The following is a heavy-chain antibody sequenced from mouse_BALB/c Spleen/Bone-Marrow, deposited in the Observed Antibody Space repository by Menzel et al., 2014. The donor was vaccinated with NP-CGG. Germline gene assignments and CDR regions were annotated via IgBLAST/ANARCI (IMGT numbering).Heavy chain of an antibody. D-gene: IGHD1-1*01. CDR1: GFNIKDTY. CDR2: IDPANGNT. J-gene: IGHJ2*01. Sequence: VQLQQSGAELVKPGASVKLSCTASGFNIKDTYMHWVKQRPEQGLEWIGRIDPANGNTKYDPKFQGKATITADTSSNTAHLQLSSLTSEDTAVYYCARYCYGYYFDYWGQGTTLTVSS. CDR3: ARYCYGYYFDY. V-gene: IGHV14-3*02.